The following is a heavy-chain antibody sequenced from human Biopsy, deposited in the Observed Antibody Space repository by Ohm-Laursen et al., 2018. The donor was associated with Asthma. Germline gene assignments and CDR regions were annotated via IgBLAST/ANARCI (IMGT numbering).Heavy chain of an antibody. CDR3: ASDFPKDYVRYNFQF. D-gene: IGHD4-17*01. CDR1: GYSPTDLS. CDR2: HDHEEGGT. Sequence: GASEKVSRKISGYSPTDLSMHWVRLDPGQWLEWMGGHDHEEGGTVNARRFQGRVTMTEDTSTDTAYMELSSLSSDDTAVYYCASDFPKDYVRYNFQFWGQGTLVTVSS. V-gene: IGHV1-24*01. J-gene: IGHJ4*02.